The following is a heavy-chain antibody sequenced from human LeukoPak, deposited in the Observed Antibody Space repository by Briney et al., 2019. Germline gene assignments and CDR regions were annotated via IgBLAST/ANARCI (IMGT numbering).Heavy chain of an antibody. J-gene: IGHJ4*02. D-gene: IGHD3-22*01. CDR1: GGSISSGGYY. CDR3: ARGLVVVINQYYFDY. V-gene: IGHV4-31*03. Sequence: SEALSLTCTVSGGSISSGGYYWSWIRQHPGKGLEWIGYIYYSGSTYYNLSLKSRVTISVDTSKNQFSLKLSSVTAADTAVYYCARGLVVVINQYYFDYWGQGTLVTVSS. CDR2: IYYSGST.